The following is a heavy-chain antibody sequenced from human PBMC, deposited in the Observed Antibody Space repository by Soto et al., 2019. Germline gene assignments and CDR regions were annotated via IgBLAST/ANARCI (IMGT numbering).Heavy chain of an antibody. D-gene: IGHD4-4*01. V-gene: IGHV3-7*03. CDR3: ARATYSNAWYRFDL. CDR1: GFTFSGDW. CDR2: IKHDGSVQ. Sequence: QLVESGGGLVQPGGSLRLSCEASGFTFSGDWMSWVRQAPGKGLGWVADIKHDGSVQYYVDSVKGRFTIYRDNAKKLLYLQMNGLRAEDTALYYCARATYSNAWYRFDLWGPGTLVNVSS. J-gene: IGHJ4*02.